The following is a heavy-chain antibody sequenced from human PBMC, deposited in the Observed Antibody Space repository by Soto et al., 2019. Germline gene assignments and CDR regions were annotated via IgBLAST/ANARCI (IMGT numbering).Heavy chain of an antibody. Sequence: PSETLSLTCTVSGGSISSYYWSWIRQPPGKGLEWIGYIYYSGSTNYNPSLKSRVTISVDTSKNKFILKLSSVTAADTAVYYCARGLVSDFWSGSNGMDVWGQGTTVTVSS. CDR1: GGSISSYY. CDR3: ARGLVSDFWSGSNGMDV. V-gene: IGHV4-59*01. J-gene: IGHJ6*02. CDR2: IYYSGST. D-gene: IGHD3-3*01.